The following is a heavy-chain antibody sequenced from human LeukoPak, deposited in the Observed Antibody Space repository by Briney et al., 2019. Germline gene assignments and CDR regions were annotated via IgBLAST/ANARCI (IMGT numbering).Heavy chain of an antibody. D-gene: IGHD3-22*01. CDR1: GYRFTSYW. Sequence: GESLKISCKGSGYRFTSYWIGGVRQMPGKGLEWMGIIYPGDSDTRYSPSFQGQVTISADKSISTAYLQWSSLKASDTAMYYCARQGGDYYDSSGYNAFDIWGQGTMVTVSS. J-gene: IGHJ3*02. V-gene: IGHV5-51*01. CDR3: ARQGGDYYDSSGYNAFDI. CDR2: IYPGDSDT.